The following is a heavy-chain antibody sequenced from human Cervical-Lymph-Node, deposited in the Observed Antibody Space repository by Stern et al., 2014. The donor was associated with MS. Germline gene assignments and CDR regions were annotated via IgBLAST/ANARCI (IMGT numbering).Heavy chain of an antibody. D-gene: IGHD6-19*01. V-gene: IGHV4-34*01. J-gene: IGHJ4*02. CDR3: AIVYTSGWET. CDR2: INHSGST. Sequence: QVQLQQWGAGLLKPSETLSLTCAVYGGSFSGYYWSWIRQPPGKGLEWIGEINHSGSTNYKSSLKSRVSISVDTSKNYPVMKLSAVTAADTAVYYCAIVYTSGWETWGQGTLVTVSS. CDR1: GGSFSGYY.